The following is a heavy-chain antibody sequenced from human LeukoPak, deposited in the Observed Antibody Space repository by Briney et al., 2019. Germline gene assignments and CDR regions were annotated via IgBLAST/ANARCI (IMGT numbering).Heavy chain of an antibody. V-gene: IGHV4-31*03. D-gene: IGHD3-22*01. CDR3: ARENMIVVVMSPYFDY. CDR2: IYYSGST. Sequence: SETLSLTCTVSGGSISSGGSYWSWIRQHPGKGLEWIGYIYYSGSTYYNPSLKSRVTISVGTSKNQFSLKLSSVTAANTAVYYCARENMIVVVMSPYFDYWGQGTLVTVSS. J-gene: IGHJ4*02. CDR1: GGSISSGGSY.